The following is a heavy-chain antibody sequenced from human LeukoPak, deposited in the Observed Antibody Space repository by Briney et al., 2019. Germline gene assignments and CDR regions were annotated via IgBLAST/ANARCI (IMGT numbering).Heavy chain of an antibody. D-gene: IGHD2-15*01. J-gene: IGHJ4*02. Sequence: SETLSLICTVSGGSTSSSGYYWGWIRQPPGKGLEWIGNIYYDGNIYYSSSLKSRITISVDTSKNQFSLILSSVTAADTAVYYCSRRRGGSSYFDFWGQGTLVTVSS. V-gene: IGHV4-39*01. CDR2: IYYDGNI. CDR3: SRRRGGSSYFDF. CDR1: GGSTSSSGYY.